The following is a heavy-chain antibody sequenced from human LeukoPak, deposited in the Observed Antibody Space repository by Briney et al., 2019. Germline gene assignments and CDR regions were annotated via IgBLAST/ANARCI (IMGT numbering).Heavy chain of an antibody. D-gene: IGHD3-10*01. Sequence: GGSLRLSCAASGFTFDDYAMHWVRQAPGKGLEWVSGISWNSGSIGYADSVKGRFTISRDNAKNSLYLQMNSLRAEDTALYYCAKGDGILWFGEPIDYWGQGTLVTVSS. J-gene: IGHJ4*02. V-gene: IGHV3-9*01. CDR3: AKGDGILWFGEPIDY. CDR2: ISWNSGSI. CDR1: GFTFDDYA.